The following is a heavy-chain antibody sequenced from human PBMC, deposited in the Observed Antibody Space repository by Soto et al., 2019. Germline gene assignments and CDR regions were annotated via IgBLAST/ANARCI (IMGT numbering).Heavy chain of an antibody. CDR1: GDTFNKYA. CDR2: IIPIFGTP. J-gene: IGHJ4*02. D-gene: IGHD4-17*01. Sequence: ASVKVSCKASGDTFNKYAFNWVRQAPGQGLEWMGGIIPIFGTPNYAQRVQGRVTITAHESTSTAYMELRSLRSEDTAVYYCARGIDYGGVNRIDYWGQGTLVTVSS. V-gene: IGHV1-69*13. CDR3: ARGIDYGGVNRIDY.